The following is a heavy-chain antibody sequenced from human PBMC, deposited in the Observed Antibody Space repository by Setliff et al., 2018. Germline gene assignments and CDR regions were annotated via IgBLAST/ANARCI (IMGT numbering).Heavy chain of an antibody. D-gene: IGHD1-7*01. CDR3: ANSNFV. Sequence: PGGSLRLSCAASGFTFSSYAMSWVRQAPGKGLEWVSGIGGRGISTYYADSVKGRFTISRDNSKNPLSLQMNNLRAEDTAVYYCANSNFVCGQGTLVTDSS. V-gene: IGHV3-23*01. CDR2: IGGRGIST. J-gene: IGHJ4*02. CDR1: GFTFSSYA.